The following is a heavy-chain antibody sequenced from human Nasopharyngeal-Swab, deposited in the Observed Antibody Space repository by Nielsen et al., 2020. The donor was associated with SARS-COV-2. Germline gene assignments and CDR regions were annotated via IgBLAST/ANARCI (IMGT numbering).Heavy chain of an antibody. CDR1: GYTFTGHY. V-gene: IGHV1-2*02. Sequence: ASVKVSCKASGYTFTGHYIHWVRQAPGQGLEWMGWINPNSGGTNYAQKFQGRVSMTRDTSISTAYMELSRLRSDDTAVYYCARFNIVATVDDAFDIWGQGTMVTVSS. CDR2: INPNSGGT. D-gene: IGHD5-12*01. CDR3: ARFNIVATVDDAFDI. J-gene: IGHJ3*02.